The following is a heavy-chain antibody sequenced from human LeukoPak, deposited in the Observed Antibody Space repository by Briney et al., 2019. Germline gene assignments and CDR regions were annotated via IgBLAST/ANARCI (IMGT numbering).Heavy chain of an antibody. CDR3: AKGPLYYDSSGYYPEY. V-gene: IGHV3-30*02. CDR1: GFSFSSYG. CDR2: IRFDGSDK. J-gene: IGHJ4*02. Sequence: PGGSLRLSCAASGFSFSSYGMHWVRQAPGKGLEWVAFIRFDGSDKYNADSVKGRFTISRDNSKNTLYLQMNSLTTEDTAVYHCAKGPLYYDSSGYYPEYWGQGTLVTVSS. D-gene: IGHD3-22*01.